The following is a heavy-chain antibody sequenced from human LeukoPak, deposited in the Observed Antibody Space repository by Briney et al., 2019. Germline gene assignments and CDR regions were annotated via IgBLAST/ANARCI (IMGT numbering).Heavy chain of an antibody. J-gene: IGHJ6*02. CDR1: GFTFSGSA. CDR3: TRQGWADYYGSGSYEAPYGMDV. CDR2: IRSKANSYAT. Sequence: GGSLRLSCAASGFTFSGSAMHWVRQASGKGLEWVGRIRSKANSYATAYAASVKGRFTISRDDSKNTAYLQMNSLKTEDTAVYYCTRQGWADYYGSGSYEAPYGMDVWGQGTTVTVPS. V-gene: IGHV3-73*01. D-gene: IGHD3-10*01.